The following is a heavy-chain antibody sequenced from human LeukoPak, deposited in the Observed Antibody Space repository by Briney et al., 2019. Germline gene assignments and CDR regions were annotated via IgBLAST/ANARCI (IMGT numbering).Heavy chain of an antibody. J-gene: IGHJ4*02. CDR2: IIPILGIA. V-gene: IGHV1-69*04. CDR1: GGTFSSYA. Sequence: GASVKVSCKASGGTFSSYAISWVRQAPGQGLEWMGRIIPILGIANYAQKFQGRVTITADKSTSTAYMELSSLRSEDTAVYYCARDRYDYGDYVGEEDFDYWGQGTLVTVSS. D-gene: IGHD4-17*01. CDR3: ARDRYDYGDYVGEEDFDY.